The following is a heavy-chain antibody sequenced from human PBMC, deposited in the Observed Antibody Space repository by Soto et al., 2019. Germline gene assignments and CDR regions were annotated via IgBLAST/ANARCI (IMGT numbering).Heavy chain of an antibody. D-gene: IGHD5-18*01. CDR2: ISAYNGNT. V-gene: IGHV1-18*01. CDR1: GYTFTSYG. CDR3: GRDQGYSYGPDYFDY. Sequence: ASVKVSCKASGYTFTSYGISWVRQAPGQGLEWMGWISAYNGNTNYAQKLQGRVTMTTDTSTSTAYMELRSLRSDDTAVYYCGRDQGYSYGPDYFDYWGQGTLVTVSS. J-gene: IGHJ4*02.